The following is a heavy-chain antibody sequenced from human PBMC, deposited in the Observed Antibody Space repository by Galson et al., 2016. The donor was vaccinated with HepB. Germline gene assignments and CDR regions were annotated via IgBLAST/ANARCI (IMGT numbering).Heavy chain of an antibody. Sequence: SLRLSCAASGFTVSSTYMSWVRQAPGKGLECVSVIFSGGTTFYADSVMGRFTISGDSSKNTLYLLMRSLKTEDTAVYYCARDSGYNEHGGFDNWGQGTLVTVSS. CDR2: IFSGGTT. V-gene: IGHV3-66*02. CDR1: GFTVSSTY. D-gene: IGHD5-24*01. J-gene: IGHJ4*02. CDR3: ARDSGYNEHGGFDN.